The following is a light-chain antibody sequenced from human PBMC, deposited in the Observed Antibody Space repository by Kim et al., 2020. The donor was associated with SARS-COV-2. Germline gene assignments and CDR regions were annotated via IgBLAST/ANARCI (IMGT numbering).Light chain of an antibody. CDR1: HPVSSNY. Sequence: PGGRAPLSCSASHPVSSNYLAWYQQKPGQAPSLFIYGASSRPIGIPDRFSGSGSGTDFTLTISRLEPEDFAVYYCQQYGRSPITFGQGTRLEIK. CDR2: GAS. CDR3: QQYGRSPIT. V-gene: IGKV3-20*01. J-gene: IGKJ5*01.